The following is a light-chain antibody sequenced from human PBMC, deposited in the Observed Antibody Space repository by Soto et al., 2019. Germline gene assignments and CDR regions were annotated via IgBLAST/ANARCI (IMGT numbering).Light chain of an antibody. CDR3: QQYNSYSWT. V-gene: IGKV1-5*01. Sequence: DIQMTQSPSTLSASVGYRVIITCRASQSISSWLAWYQQKPGKAPKLLIYDASSLESGVPSRFSGSGSGTEFTLTISSLQPDDFATYYCQQYNSYSWTFGQGTTVDIK. CDR2: DAS. J-gene: IGKJ1*01. CDR1: QSISSW.